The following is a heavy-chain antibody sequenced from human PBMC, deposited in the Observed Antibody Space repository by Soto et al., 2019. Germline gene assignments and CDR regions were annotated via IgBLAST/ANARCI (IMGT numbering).Heavy chain of an antibody. CDR3: TRGSASGAFDY. CDR1: GFIFRSYA. D-gene: IGHD2-8*02. CDR2: ISGRGGTI. V-gene: IGHV3-23*01. J-gene: IGHJ4*02. Sequence: GSLRLSCAASGFIFRSYAMGWVRQAPGKGLEWVSAISGRGGTIYYADSVKGRFTISRDNSKNTLYLQMNTLRGQDSAVYYCTRGSASGAFDYWGQGALVTVSS.